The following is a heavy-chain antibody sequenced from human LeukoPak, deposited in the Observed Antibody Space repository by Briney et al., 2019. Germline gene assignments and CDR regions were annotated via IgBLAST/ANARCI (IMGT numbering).Heavy chain of an antibody. Sequence: GGSLRLSCAASGFTFSSYGMHWVRQAPGKGLEWVAIISYDGSNKYYADSVKGRFTISRDNSKNTLYLQMNSLRDEDTAVYYCARRAAAGTNYFDYWGQGTLVTVSS. CDR2: ISYDGSNK. CDR1: GFTFSSYG. CDR3: ARRAAAGTNYFDY. V-gene: IGHV3-30*03. J-gene: IGHJ4*02. D-gene: IGHD6-13*01.